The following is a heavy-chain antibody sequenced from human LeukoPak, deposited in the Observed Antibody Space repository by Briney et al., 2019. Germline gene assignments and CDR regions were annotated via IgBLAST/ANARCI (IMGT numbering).Heavy chain of an antibody. CDR2: ISASNGNT. Sequence: ASVRVSCKASGYTFTRYGISWVRQAPGQGLQWLGWISASNGNTNYAQKFRDRVTMSTDTSTGTAYLDVRSLTSDDTAVYYCARDHSKWNYAPDFWGQGTLVIVSS. J-gene: IGHJ4*02. CDR1: GYTFTRYG. D-gene: IGHD1-7*01. CDR3: ARDHSKWNYAPDF. V-gene: IGHV1-18*01.